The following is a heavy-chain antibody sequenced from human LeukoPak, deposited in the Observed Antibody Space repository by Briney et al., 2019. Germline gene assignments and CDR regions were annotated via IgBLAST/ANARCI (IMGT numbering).Heavy chain of an antibody. D-gene: IGHD3-10*01. CDR2: ISSSSSYI. CDR3: ASFDRFGELWDAFDI. J-gene: IGHJ3*02. V-gene: IGHV3-21*04. Sequence: PGETLRLSCAASGFTFSSYSMNWVRQAPGKGLEWVSSISSSSSYIYYVDSVKGRFTISRDNAKNSLYLQMNSLRSDDTAVYYCASFDRFGELWDAFDIWGQGTMVTVSS. CDR1: GFTFSSYS.